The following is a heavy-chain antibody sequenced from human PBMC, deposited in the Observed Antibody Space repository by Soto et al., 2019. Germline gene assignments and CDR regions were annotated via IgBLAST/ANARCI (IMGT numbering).Heavy chain of an antibody. CDR1: GFTFSNYW. CDR3: AAILGMDV. Sequence: EVQLVESGGGLVQPGGSLRLSCAVSGFTFSNYWMSWVRQAPGKGLEWVANIKKDGSGKYYVDSVKGRFIISRDNGKKSVYLQMNVLRAEDTAVYYCAAILGMDVWGQGTTVNVSS. V-gene: IGHV3-7*05. CDR2: IKKDGSGK. D-gene: IGHD3-3*02. J-gene: IGHJ6*02.